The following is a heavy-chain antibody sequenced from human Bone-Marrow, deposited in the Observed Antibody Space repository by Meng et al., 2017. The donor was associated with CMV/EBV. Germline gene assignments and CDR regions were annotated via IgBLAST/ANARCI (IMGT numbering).Heavy chain of an antibody. CDR1: DGSFSGYY. CDR2: IHHIEGT. CDR3: ARGQVTQVGGCRF. Sequence: SEPLSLTCAVYDGSFSGYYWSWIRQSPGKGLEWIGQIHHIEGTKYNPSLKSRVTISEDTSKTQISLKLSSVTTADTAVYFCARGQVTQVGGCRFWGQGTLVTVSS. V-gene: IGHV4-34*01. D-gene: IGHD2-21*02. J-gene: IGHJ4*02.